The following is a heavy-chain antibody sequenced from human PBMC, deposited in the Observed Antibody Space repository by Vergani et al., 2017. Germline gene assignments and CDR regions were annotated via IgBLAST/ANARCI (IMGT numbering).Heavy chain of an antibody. CDR1: GYSFTSYW. D-gene: IGHD2-15*01. V-gene: IGHV5-10-1*01. CDR2: IDPSDSYT. Sequence: EVQLVQSGAEVKKPGESLRISCKGSGYSFTSYWISWVRQLPGKGLEWMGRIDPSDSYTNYSPSFQGHVTISADKSISTAYLQWSSLKVSDTAMYYGARQSGCSGGSCYGWFDPWGQGTLVTVSS. CDR3: ARQSGCSGGSCYGWFDP. J-gene: IGHJ5*02.